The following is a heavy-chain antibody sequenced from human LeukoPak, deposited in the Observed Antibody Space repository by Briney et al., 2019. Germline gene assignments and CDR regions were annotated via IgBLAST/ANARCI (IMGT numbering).Heavy chain of an antibody. D-gene: IGHD6-13*01. CDR1: GYTFTIYG. V-gene: IGHV1-18*01. Sequence: ASVTVSFTASGYTFTIYGISWVRQAPGQGLEWMGWISAYNGNTNYAQKLQGRVTMTTDTSTSTAYMELRSLRSDDTAVYYCARDPPGGGEIAAIDYWGQGTLVTVSS. CDR3: ARDPPGGGEIAAIDY. J-gene: IGHJ4*02. CDR2: ISAYNGNT.